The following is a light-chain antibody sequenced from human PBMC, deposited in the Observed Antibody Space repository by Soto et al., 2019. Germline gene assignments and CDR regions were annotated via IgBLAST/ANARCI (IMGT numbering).Light chain of an antibody. Sequence: EIVLTQSPATLSLSPGERATLSCKASQNIRSHLAWYLQKPGQPPRLLIFGVSNRATGIPARFSGSGSGTDFTLTISSLEPEDSGLYYCQQRSDWPLTFGGGARVEVK. CDR1: QNIRSH. V-gene: IGKV3-11*01. CDR2: GVS. CDR3: QQRSDWPLT. J-gene: IGKJ4*01.